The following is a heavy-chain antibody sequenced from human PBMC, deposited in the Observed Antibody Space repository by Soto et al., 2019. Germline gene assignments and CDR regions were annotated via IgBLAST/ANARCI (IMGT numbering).Heavy chain of an antibody. CDR3: AKGGRQWLVTSDFIY. J-gene: IGHJ4*02. CDR1: GFTFSDYA. CDR2: VSHDGRNT. V-gene: IGHV3-30*18. Sequence: VQLVESGGGVVQPGRSLRLSCAASGFTFSDYAMHWVRQAPGKGLEWVAVVSHDGRNTHYADSVKGRFTISRDSSKNTVSLEMTSLRAEETAVYYWAKGGRQWLVTSDFIYWGQGALVTVSS. D-gene: IGHD6-19*01.